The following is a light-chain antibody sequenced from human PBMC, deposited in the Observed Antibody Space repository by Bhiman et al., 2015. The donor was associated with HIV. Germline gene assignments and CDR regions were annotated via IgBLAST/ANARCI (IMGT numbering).Light chain of an antibody. CDR3: CSYAGSYV. CDR2: EVT. J-gene: IGLJ1*01. CDR1: SSDIGSYTL. Sequence: QSALTQPASVSGPPGQSITISCTGTSSDIGSYTLVSWYQQHPGKAPKLLIYEVTKRPSGVSNRFSGSKSDNTASLTISGLQAEDEADYYCCSYAGSYVFGTGTKVTVL. V-gene: IGLV2-23*02.